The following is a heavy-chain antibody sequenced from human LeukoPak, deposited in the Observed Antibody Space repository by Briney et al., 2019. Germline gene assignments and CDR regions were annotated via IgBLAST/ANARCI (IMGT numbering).Heavy chain of an antibody. V-gene: IGHV4-34*01. J-gene: IGHJ4*02. Sequence: SETLSLTCAVYGGSFSGYYWSWIRQPPGKGLEWIGEINHSGSTNYNPSLKSRVTISVDTSKNQFSLKLSSVTAANTAVYYCARPAEPTYYYDSSGYPYWGQGTLVTVSS. CDR1: GGSFSGYY. CDR2: INHSGST. D-gene: IGHD3-22*01. CDR3: ARPAEPTYYYDSSGYPY.